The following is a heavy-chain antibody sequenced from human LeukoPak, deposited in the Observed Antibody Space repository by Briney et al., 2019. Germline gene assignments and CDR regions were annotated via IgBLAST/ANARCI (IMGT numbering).Heavy chain of an antibody. D-gene: IGHD2-15*01. CDR1: GFTFSSYA. J-gene: IGHJ4*02. CDR3: AKAGYCSGGSCYGFDY. V-gene: IGHV3-23*01. CDR2: ISGSGGIA. Sequence: PGGSLRLSCAASGFTFSSYAMSWVRQAPGKGLEWVSVISGSGGIAYYADSVKGRFTISRDNSRNTLYLQINSLRAEDTAVYYCAKAGYCSGGSCYGFDYWGQGTLLTVSS.